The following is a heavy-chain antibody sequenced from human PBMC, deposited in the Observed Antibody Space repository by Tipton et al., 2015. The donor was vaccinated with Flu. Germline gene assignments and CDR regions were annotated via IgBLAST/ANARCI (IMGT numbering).Heavy chain of an antibody. CDR1: GGSISSYY. V-gene: IGHV4-59*08. CDR3: AKSSWFLYYYYYMDV. Sequence: TLSLTCTVSGGSISSYYWSWIRQPPGKGLEWIGYIYYSGSTNYNPSLKSRVTISVDTSKNQFSLKLSSVTAADTAVYYCAKSSWFLYYYYYMDVWGKGTTVTVSS. CDR2: IYYSGST. J-gene: IGHJ6*03. D-gene: IGHD6-13*01.